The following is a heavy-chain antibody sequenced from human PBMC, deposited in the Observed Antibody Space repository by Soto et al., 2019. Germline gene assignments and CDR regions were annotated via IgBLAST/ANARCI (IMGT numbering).Heavy chain of an antibody. CDR3: ARDDHYYDILTGYTPGQIDY. J-gene: IGHJ4*02. CDR2: ISAYNGNT. CDR1: GYTFTSYG. D-gene: IGHD3-9*01. Sequence: ASVKVSCKASGYTFTSYGISWVRQAPGQGLEWMGWISAYNGNTNYAQKLQGRVTMTTDTSPSTAYMELRSLRSDDTAVYYCARDDHYYDILTGYTPGQIDYWGQGTLVTVSS. V-gene: IGHV1-18*01.